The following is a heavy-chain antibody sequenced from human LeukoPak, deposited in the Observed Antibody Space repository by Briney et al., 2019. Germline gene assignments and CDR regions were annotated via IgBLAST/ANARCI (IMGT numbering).Heavy chain of an antibody. Sequence: GGSLRLSCEASGFPFSIFAMTWVRQAPGKGLEWVSGLSGNGGTTHYADSVKGRFTISRDNSKNSLYLQMNSLRAEDTAVYYCARALSGSYYPNWFDPWGQGTLVTVSS. CDR2: LSGNGGTT. CDR1: GFPFSIFA. V-gene: IGHV3-23*01. J-gene: IGHJ5*02. CDR3: ARALSGSYYPNWFDP. D-gene: IGHD1-26*01.